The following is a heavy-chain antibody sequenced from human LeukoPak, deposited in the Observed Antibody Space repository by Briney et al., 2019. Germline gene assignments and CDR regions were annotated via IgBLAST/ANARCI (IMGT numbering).Heavy chain of an antibody. J-gene: IGHJ4*02. CDR1: GFTFNNYG. CDR2: IWFDESNK. D-gene: IGHD2-2*01. V-gene: IGHV3-33*01. Sequence: GGSLRLSCAASGFTFNNYGMHWVRQAPAKGLEWLAFIWFDESNKFYAASVKGRFTISRDNSKNTLYLQMNSLRAEDTAVYYCARDCVYCTRATCSSHLPEPPSLDYWGQGTLVTVSS. CDR3: ARDCVYCTRATCSSHLPEPPSLDY.